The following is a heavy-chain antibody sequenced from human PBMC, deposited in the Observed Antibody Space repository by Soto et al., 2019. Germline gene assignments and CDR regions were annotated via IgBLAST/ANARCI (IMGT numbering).Heavy chain of an antibody. CDR3: ARESGALTVTRYNWFDP. Sequence: QVQLVESGGGVVHPGRSLRLSCAASEFTFSSYGMHWVRQAPGKGLDWVAVIWYDGSNKYYADSVKGRFTISRDNSKNTLYLQMNSLRAEDTAVYYCARESGALTVTRYNWFDPWSQGTLVTVSS. CDR1: EFTFSSYG. V-gene: IGHV3-33*01. CDR2: IWYDGSNK. J-gene: IGHJ5*02. D-gene: IGHD4-4*01.